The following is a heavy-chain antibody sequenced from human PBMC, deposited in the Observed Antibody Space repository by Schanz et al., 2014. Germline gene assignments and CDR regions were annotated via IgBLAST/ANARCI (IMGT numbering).Heavy chain of an antibody. CDR1: GYTFTGYY. CDR3: ARAFGGYDPAGALDY. Sequence: QVQLVQSGAEMKKPGASVKVSCKASGYTFTGYYMHWVRQAPGQGLEWMGWINPNSGTTNYAQKFQGWVTMTRDTSISTAYMELSRLKSDDTAVYYCARAFGGYDPAGALDYWGQGTLVIDSS. V-gene: IGHV1-2*04. J-gene: IGHJ4*02. CDR2: INPNSGTT. D-gene: IGHD5-12*01.